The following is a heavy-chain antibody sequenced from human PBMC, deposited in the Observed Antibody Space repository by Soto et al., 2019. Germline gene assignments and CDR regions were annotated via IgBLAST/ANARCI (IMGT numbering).Heavy chain of an antibody. CDR1: GYTLTSYA. V-gene: IGHV1-3*01. D-gene: IGHD2-21*02. CDR3: ARSIVVVTAADY. Sequence: QVQLVQSGAEVKKPGASVKVSWKASGYTLTSYAKHWVRQAPGQGLEWMGWINAGNGNTKYSQKFQGRVTITRDTSASTAYMELSSLRSEDTAVYYCARSIVVVTAADYWGQGTLVTVSS. J-gene: IGHJ4*02. CDR2: INAGNGNT.